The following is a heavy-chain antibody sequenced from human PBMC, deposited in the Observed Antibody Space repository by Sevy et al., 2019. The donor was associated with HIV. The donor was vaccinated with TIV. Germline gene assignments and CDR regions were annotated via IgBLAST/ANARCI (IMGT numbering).Heavy chain of an antibody. CDR2: IYSDDSDT. Sequence: GESLKISCKGSGYSFTSHWLGWVRHMPGKGLEWMGIIYSDDSDTKYSPSFQGQVTFSADKSISTAYLQWSSLKASDTAMYYCAASRSGYFDSSGYYIYWGQGTLVTVSS. D-gene: IGHD3-22*01. J-gene: IGHJ4*02. CDR3: AASRSGYFDSSGYYIY. CDR1: GYSFTSHW. V-gene: IGHV5-51*01.